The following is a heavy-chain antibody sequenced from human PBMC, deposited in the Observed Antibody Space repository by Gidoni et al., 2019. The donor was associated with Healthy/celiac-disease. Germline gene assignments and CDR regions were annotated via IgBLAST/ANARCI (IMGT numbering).Heavy chain of an antibody. CDR2: INWNGGST. CDR1: GFTFDDYG. J-gene: IGHJ4*02. V-gene: IGHV3-20*04. D-gene: IGHD2-2*01. CDR3: ARYCSSTSCYEGGAMPY. Sequence: EVQLVESGGGVVRPGGSLRLSCAASGFTFDDYGMSWVRQAPGKGLEWVSGINWNGGSTGYADSVKGRFTISRDNAKNSLYLQMNSLRAEDTALYYCARYCSSTSCYEGGAMPYWGQGTLVTVSS.